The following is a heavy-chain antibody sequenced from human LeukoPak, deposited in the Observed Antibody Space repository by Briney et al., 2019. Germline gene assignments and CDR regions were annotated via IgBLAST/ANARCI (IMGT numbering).Heavy chain of an antibody. CDR1: GFAVSSNY. CDR3: AREVVIVGGTGGGFDY. J-gene: IGHJ4*02. V-gene: IGHV3-53*01. CDR2: VYSGGST. Sequence: GGSLRLSCAASGFAVSSNYMSWVRQAPGKGLEWVSVVYSGGSTYYADSVKGRFTISRDNSKNTLYLQMNSLRVEDTAVYYCAREVVIVGGTGGGFDYWGQGTLVTVSS. D-gene: IGHD1-26*01.